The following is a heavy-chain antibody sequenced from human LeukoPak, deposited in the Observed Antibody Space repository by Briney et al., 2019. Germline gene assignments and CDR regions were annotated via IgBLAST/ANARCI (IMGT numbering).Heavy chain of an antibody. CDR2: SYHSGNT. CDR3: ARDDLGDKALDY. V-gene: IGHV4-4*02. D-gene: IGHD4-17*01. J-gene: IGHJ4*02. CDR1: GDSIRRGWW. Sequence: SGTLSLTCAVSGDSIRRGWWWSWVRQPPGKGLEWFAESYHSGNTNYNPSLKSRVAISVDKSKNQNSLKLNSVTAADRAVYYCARDDLGDKALDYWGQGTLVTVSS.